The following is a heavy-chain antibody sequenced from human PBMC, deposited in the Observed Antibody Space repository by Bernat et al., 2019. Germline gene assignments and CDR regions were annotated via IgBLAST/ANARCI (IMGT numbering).Heavy chain of an antibody. D-gene: IGHD7-27*01. CDR2: IIPIFGTA. CDR1: GGTFSSYA. Sequence: QVQLVQSGAEVKKPGSSVKVSCKASGGTFSSYAISWVRQAPGQGLEWMGGIIPIFGTANYAQKFQGRVTITADKSTSTAYMELSSLRSEDTAVYYCARDSTWAGLYYYYGMDVWGQGTTVTVSS. J-gene: IGHJ6*02. V-gene: IGHV1-69*06. CDR3: ARDSTWAGLYYYYGMDV.